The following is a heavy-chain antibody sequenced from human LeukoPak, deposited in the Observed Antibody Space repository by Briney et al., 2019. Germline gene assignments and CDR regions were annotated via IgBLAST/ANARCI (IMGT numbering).Heavy chain of an antibody. CDR2: IYSGGST. V-gene: IGHV3-66*01. CDR1: GFTVSSNY. Sequence: GGSLRLSCAASGFTVSSNYMSWVRQAPGKGLEWVSVIYSGGSTYYADSVKGRFTISRDNAKNSLYLQMNSLRAEDTAVYYCANPSPYSNYLHFDYWGQGTLVTVSS. J-gene: IGHJ4*02. CDR3: ANPSPYSNYLHFDY. D-gene: IGHD4-11*01.